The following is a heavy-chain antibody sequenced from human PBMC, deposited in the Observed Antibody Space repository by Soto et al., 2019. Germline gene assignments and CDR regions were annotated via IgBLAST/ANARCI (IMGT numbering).Heavy chain of an antibody. CDR1: GDSVSSNSAA. J-gene: IGHJ6*02. V-gene: IGHV6-1*01. CDR2: TYYRSKWYN. CDR3: ARDYSSSSYYYYGMDV. Sequence: AQTLSLTCAISGDSVSSNSAAWNCISQSPSRVLEWLGRTYYRSKWYNDYAVSVKSRITINPDTSKNQFSLQLNSVTPEDTAVYYCARDYSSSSYYYYGMDVWGQGTTVTVSS. D-gene: IGHD6-6*01.